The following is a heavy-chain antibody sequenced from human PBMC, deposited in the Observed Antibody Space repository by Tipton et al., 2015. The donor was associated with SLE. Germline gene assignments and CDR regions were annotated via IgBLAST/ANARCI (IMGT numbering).Heavy chain of an antibody. CDR3: ARCLGEIDY. CDR1: GASITRHY. V-gene: IGHV4-59*11. CDR2: IYYTGST. J-gene: IGHJ4*02. Sequence: TLSLTCTVSGASITRHYWTWIRQSPGKGLEWIGYIYYTGSTDYNPSLKSRVTISLDTSKSQLSLKMTSVTAADTAIYYCARCLGEIDYWGQGTLVTVSS. D-gene: IGHD3-10*01.